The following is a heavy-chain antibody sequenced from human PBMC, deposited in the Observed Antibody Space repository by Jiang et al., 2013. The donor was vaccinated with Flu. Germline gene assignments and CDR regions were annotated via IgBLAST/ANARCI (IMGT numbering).Heavy chain of an antibody. CDR3: ARHDHGGEALLDY. CDR1: GGSISSSSYY. V-gene: IGHV4-39*07. J-gene: IGHJ4*02. Sequence: GSGLVKPSETLSLTCTVSGGSISSSSYYWGWIRQPPGKGLEWIGSIYYSGSTYYNPSLKSRVTISADTSRNQFSLKLNSVTAADTAVYYCARHDHGGEALLDYVGPGNPGHCRL. D-gene: IGHD4-23*01. CDR2: IYYSGST.